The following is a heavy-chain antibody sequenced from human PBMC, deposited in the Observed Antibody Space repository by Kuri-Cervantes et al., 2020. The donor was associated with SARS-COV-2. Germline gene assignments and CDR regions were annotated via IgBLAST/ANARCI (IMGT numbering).Heavy chain of an antibody. CDR3: ARVNTSSGYEDDFDY. CDR2: INHSGNT. CDR1: GGSFSDYY. J-gene: IGHJ4*02. D-gene: IGHD3-22*01. Sequence: SETLSLTCAVYGGSFSDYYWSWVRQPPGKGLEWIGEINHSGNTNYNPSPKSRVTISVDTSKNQFSLKLSSVTAADTAVYYCARVNTSSGYEDDFDYWGQGTLVTVSS. V-gene: IGHV4-34*01.